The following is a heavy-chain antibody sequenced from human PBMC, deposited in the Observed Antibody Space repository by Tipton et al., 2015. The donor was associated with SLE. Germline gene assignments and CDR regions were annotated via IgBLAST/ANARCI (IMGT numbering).Heavy chain of an antibody. CDR2: IYNSGGT. J-gene: IGHJ4*02. Sequence: TLSLTCTVSEGSISSGGYYWSWIRQHPGKGLEWIGYIYNSGGTDYSPSLKSRVTISADTSKNQFSLKLSSVTAADTAVYYCARGGVGGYDYFDYWGQGTLVTVSS. D-gene: IGHD5-12*01. CDR1: EGSISSGGYY. V-gene: IGHV4-31*03. CDR3: ARGGVGGYDYFDY.